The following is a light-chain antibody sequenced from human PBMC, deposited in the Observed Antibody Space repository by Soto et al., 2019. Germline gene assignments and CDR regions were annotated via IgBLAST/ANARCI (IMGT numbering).Light chain of an antibody. CDR3: SSSTLTSYV. CDR1: SSDVDFYNF. J-gene: IGLJ1*01. Sequence: LTQPASVAGSPGQSITIPCTGTSSDVDFYNFVSWYQQHPGKAPKLIIYEVSNRSSGVSSRFSGSKSGNTASLTISGLRAEDEADYYCSSSTLTSYVFGTGTKVTVL. CDR2: EVS. V-gene: IGLV2-14*01.